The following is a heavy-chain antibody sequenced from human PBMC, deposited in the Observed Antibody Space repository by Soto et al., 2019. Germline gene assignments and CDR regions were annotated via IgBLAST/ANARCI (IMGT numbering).Heavy chain of an antibody. CDR3: ARNWLSYYDILTGLNWFDP. D-gene: IGHD3-9*01. CDR2: ISYDGSNK. V-gene: IGHV3-30-3*01. CDR1: GFTFSSYA. J-gene: IGHJ5*02. Sequence: PGGSLRLSCAASGFTFSSYAIHWVRQAPGKGLEWVAVISYDGSNKYYADSVKGRFTISRDNSKNTLYLQMNSLRAEDTAVYYCARNWLSYYDILTGLNWFDPWGQGTLVTVSS.